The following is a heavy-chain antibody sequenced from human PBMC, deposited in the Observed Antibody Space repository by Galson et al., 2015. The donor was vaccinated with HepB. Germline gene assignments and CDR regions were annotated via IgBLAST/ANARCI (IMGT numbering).Heavy chain of an antibody. CDR2: ISAHNGNT. D-gene: IGHD3-22*01. V-gene: IGHV1-18*01. CDR1: GYTFTSYG. J-gene: IGHJ3*02. CDR3: ARPITYCSSTSCPTYYYDSSGYPTGAFDI. Sequence: SVKVSCKASGYTFTSYGISWVRQAPGQGLEWMGWISAHNGNTNYAQKLQGRVTMTTDTSTSTAYMELRSLRSDDTAVYYCARPITYCSSTSCPTYYYDSSGYPTGAFDIWGQGTMVTVSS.